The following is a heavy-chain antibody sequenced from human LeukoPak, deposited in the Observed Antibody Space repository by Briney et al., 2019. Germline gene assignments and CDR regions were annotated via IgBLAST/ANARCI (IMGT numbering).Heavy chain of an antibody. J-gene: IGHJ3*02. CDR3: AHGDYSNDAFDI. Sequence: SAPLSLPCTVAGGSIISYYWSWIRRPPGKGLEWIGDIYYSGSTNYNPSLKSRVTISVDTSKNQFSLKLSSVTAADTAVYYCAHGDYSNDAFDIWGQGTMVTVSS. CDR1: GGSIISYY. D-gene: IGHD4-17*01. CDR2: IYYSGST. V-gene: IGHV4-59*08.